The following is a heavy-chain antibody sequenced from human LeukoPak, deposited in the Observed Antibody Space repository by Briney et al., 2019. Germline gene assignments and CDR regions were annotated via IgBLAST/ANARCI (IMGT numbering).Heavy chain of an antibody. J-gene: IGHJ4*02. CDR3: TRDRGAYNLYDY. V-gene: IGHV3-7*03. CDR2: IKQDGSVK. CDR1: GFTFTNYW. D-gene: IGHD1-1*01. Sequence: GGSLRLSCAASGFTFTNYWMTWVRQAPGKGLEWVANIKQDGSVKYYVDSVKGRFTISRDNAKNSLYLQMNSLRAEDTAVYHCTRDRGAYNLYDYWGQGTLVTVSS.